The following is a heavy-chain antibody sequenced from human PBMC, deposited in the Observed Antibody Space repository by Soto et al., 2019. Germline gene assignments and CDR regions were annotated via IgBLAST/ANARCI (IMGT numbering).Heavy chain of an antibody. CDR1: GYTFTSYD. V-gene: IGHV1-8*01. Sequence: ASVKVSCKASGYTFTSYDINWVRQATGQGLEWMGWMNPNSGNTGYAQKFQGRVTMTRNTSISTAYMELSSLRSEDTAVYYCARKVPAYYYYYYYMDVWGKGPTVTVSS. CDR3: ARKVPAYYYYYYYMDV. J-gene: IGHJ6*03. D-gene: IGHD2-2*01. CDR2: MNPNSGNT.